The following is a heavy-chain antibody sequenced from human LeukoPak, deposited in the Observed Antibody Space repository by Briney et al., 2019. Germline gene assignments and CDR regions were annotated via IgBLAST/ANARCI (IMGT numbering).Heavy chain of an antibody. CDR3: VRGDSGSEPYFDF. Sequence: ASVKVSPKPSLYSLSNYYTQCVRQAPRQGLEWLGLINPTGGSASYTQKSKARLTIPRAPSTSTVSMELGSLTSEDPTLCFFVRGDSGSEPYFDFWGQGTLVTVSS. V-gene: IGHV1-46*01. D-gene: IGHD1-26*01. CDR1: LYSLSNYY. CDR2: INPTGGSA. J-gene: IGHJ4*02.